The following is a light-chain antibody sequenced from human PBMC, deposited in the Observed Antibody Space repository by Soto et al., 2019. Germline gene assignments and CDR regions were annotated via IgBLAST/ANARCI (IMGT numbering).Light chain of an antibody. V-gene: IGLV2-14*02. CDR3: SSYTDTGHVV. J-gene: IGLJ2*01. CDR1: SSDVGSHNL. CDR2: EAS. Sequence: QSALTQPASVSGSPGQSITISCTGTSSDVGSHNLVSWYQQYPGKAPKLIIFEASKRPSGVSNRFSGSKSGNTASLTISGLQTEDEADYYCSSYTDTGHVVFGRGTKLTVL.